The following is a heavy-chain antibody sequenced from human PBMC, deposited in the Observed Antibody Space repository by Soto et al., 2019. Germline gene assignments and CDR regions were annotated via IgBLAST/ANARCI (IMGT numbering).Heavy chain of an antibody. CDR1: GYSFTSYW. CDR3: ARSDFGGTEYYGMDV. D-gene: IGHD3-16*01. CDR2: IDPSDSYT. Sequence: GESLKISCKCSGYSFTSYWISLVRQMPGKGLEWMGRIDPSDSYTNYSPSFQGHVTISADKSISTAYLQWSSLKASDTAMYYCARSDFGGTEYYGMDVWGQGTTVTVSS. J-gene: IGHJ6*02. V-gene: IGHV5-10-1*01.